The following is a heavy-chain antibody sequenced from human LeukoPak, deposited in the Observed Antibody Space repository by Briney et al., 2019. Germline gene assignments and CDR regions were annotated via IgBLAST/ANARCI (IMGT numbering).Heavy chain of an antibody. D-gene: IGHD3-9*01. J-gene: IGHJ4*02. CDR3: PRIDGDFDS. CDR1: GFTFKSFL. CDR2: ISKRSGHI. V-gene: IGHV3-21*05. Sequence: GGSLRLSCAASGFTFKSFLMGWVRQAPGRGLEWVSYISKRSGHIYHTDSVEGRFTTSRDNANDSVYLQMNNLRVEDTAIYFCPRIDGDFDSWGQGTLVTVSS.